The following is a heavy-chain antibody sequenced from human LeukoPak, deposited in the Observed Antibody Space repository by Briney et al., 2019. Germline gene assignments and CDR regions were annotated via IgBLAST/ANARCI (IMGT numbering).Heavy chain of an antibody. CDR3: AKLVDYCEGRTCFTSYYYTDI. CDR1: GFTFSSYA. Sequence: PGGSLRLSCAASGFTFSSYAMSWVRQAPRRGLEWVSAISGSGGSTYYADSVKGRFTISRDNSKNTLYLQMSSLTLEDTAVYFCAKLVDYCEGRTCFTSYYYTDIWGKGTTVTVSS. D-gene: IGHD4/OR15-4a*01. J-gene: IGHJ6*03. V-gene: IGHV3-23*01. CDR2: ISGSGGST.